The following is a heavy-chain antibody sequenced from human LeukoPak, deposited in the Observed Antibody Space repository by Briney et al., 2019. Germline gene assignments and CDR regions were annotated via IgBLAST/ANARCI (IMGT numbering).Heavy chain of an antibody. CDR3: ARDKEWKLLYNRFDP. Sequence: SETLSLTCTVSGYSISSGYYWGWIRQPPGKGLEWIGSIYHSGSTYYNPSLKSRVTISVDTSKNQFSLKLSSVTAADTAVYYCARDKEWKLLYNRFDPWGQGTLVTVSS. J-gene: IGHJ5*02. CDR1: GYSISSGYY. CDR2: IYHSGST. V-gene: IGHV4-38-2*02. D-gene: IGHD1-26*01.